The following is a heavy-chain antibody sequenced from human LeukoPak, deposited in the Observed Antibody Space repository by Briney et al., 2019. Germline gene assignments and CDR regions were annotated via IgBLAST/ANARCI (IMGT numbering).Heavy chain of an antibody. Sequence: GGSLRLSCATSGFTFSNYEMNWVRQAPGKGLEWVSNIRTSTEGTNYAIYADSVKGRVTFSRDDAKNTLYLHMHSLRDDDTAVYYCARDQRYAFDYWGRGILVTVSS. CDR1: GFTFSNYE. V-gene: IGHV3-48*02. J-gene: IGHJ4*02. CDR3: ARDQRYAFDY. CDR2: IRTSTEGT. D-gene: IGHD3-9*01.